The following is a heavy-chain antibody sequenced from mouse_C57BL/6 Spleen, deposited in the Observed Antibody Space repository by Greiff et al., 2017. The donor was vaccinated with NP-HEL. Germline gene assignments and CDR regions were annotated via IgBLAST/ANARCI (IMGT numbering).Heavy chain of an antibody. CDR2: ISDGGSYT. Sequence: EVKVVESGGGLVKPGGSLKLSCAASGFTFSSYAMSWVRQTPEKRLEWVATISDGGSYTYYPDNVKGRFTISRDNAKNNLYLQMSHLKSEDTAMYYCAREREEGYYFDYWGQGTTLTVSS. V-gene: IGHV5-4*01. CDR1: GFTFSSYA. CDR3: AREREEGYYFDY. J-gene: IGHJ2*01.